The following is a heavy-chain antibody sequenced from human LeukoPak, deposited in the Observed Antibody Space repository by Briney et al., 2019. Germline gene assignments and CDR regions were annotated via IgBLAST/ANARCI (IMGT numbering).Heavy chain of an antibody. Sequence: GRSLRLSCAAPGFTFSSYAMHWVRQAPGKGLEWVAVISYDGSNKYYADSVKGRFTISRDNSKNTLYLQMNSLRAEDTAVYYCASWKSGWVLGYYYGMDVWGQGTTVTVSS. D-gene: IGHD6-19*01. J-gene: IGHJ6*02. V-gene: IGHV3-30-3*01. CDR2: ISYDGSNK. CDR3: ASWKSGWVLGYYYGMDV. CDR1: GFTFSSYA.